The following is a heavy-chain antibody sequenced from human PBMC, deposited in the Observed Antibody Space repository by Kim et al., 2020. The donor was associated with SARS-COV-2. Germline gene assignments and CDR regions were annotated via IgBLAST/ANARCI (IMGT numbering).Heavy chain of an antibody. Sequence: ASVKVSCKASGYIFTTYGMNWVRQAPGQGLEWMGWINTNTGNPTFAQGFTGRFVFSLDTSVSTAYLQISSLKAEDTAVYYCARTFYDSSAYYYVDYWGQGTLVTVSS. CDR3: ARTFYDSSAYYYVDY. CDR2: INTNTGNP. CDR1: GYIFTTYG. J-gene: IGHJ4*02. D-gene: IGHD3-22*01. V-gene: IGHV7-4-1*02.